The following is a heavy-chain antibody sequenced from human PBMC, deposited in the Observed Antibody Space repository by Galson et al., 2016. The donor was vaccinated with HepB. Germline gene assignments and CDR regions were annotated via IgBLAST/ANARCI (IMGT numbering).Heavy chain of an antibody. J-gene: IGHJ4*02. Sequence: PALVKPTQTPTLTCSFSGFSLFTHGVGVGWIRQPPGKALEWLSLIFWDDTKRYSPSLKSRLTVTKGTSEDQVVLTLTNTDPADTATYFCAHATYCGGDCYPTYDFDYWGQGTLVTVSS. V-gene: IGHV2-5*02. CDR2: IFWDDTK. CDR1: GFSLFTHGVG. CDR3: AHATYCGGDCYPTYDFDY. D-gene: IGHD2-21*01.